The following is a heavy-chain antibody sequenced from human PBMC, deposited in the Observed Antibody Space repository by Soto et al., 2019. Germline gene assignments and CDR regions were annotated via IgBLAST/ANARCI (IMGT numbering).Heavy chain of an antibody. D-gene: IGHD3-22*01. Sequence: WASVKVSCKASGGTFSSYAISWVRQAPGQGLEWMGGIIPIFGTANYAQKFQGRVTITADESTSTAYMELSSLRSEDTAVYYCARVGGAYYDSSPGPFDYWGQGTLVTVSS. J-gene: IGHJ4*02. CDR3: ARVGGAYYDSSPGPFDY. V-gene: IGHV1-69*13. CDR2: IIPIFGTA. CDR1: GGTFSSYA.